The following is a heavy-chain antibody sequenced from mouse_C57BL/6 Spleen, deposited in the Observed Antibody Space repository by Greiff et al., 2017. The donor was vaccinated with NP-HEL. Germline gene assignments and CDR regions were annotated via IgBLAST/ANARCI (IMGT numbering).Heavy chain of an antibody. CDR2: IWWDDDK. CDR3: ARIYYNGSYWYFDV. J-gene: IGHJ1*03. V-gene: IGHV8-8*01. D-gene: IGHD1-1*01. Sequence: QVTLKVSGPGILQPSQTLSLTCSFSGFSLSTFGMGVGWIRQPSGKGLEWLAHIWWDDDKYYDPALKSRLTISKDTSKNQIFLKIANVDTADTATYYCARIYYNGSYWYFDVWGTGTTVTVSS. CDR1: GFSLSTFGMG.